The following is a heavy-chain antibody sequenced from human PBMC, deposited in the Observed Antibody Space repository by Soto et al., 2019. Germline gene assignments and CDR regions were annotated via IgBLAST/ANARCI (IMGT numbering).Heavy chain of an antibody. CDR2: ISYEGTNK. Sequence: QVQLVEFGGGVVQPGESLRLSCAASGFTFSSHGIHWVRQAPGKGLEWVAEISYEGTNKYYAESVKGRFTISRDNSKNTLFLEMNNLRPKDTAIYYCARDPGFLEWLPIAYFDFWGQGTLVTVSS. J-gene: IGHJ4*02. D-gene: IGHD3-3*01. CDR3: ARDPGFLEWLPIAYFDF. V-gene: IGHV3-30-3*01. CDR1: GFTFSSHG.